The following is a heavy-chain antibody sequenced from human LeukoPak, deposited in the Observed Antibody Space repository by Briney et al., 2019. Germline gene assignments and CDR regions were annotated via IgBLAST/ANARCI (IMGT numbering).Heavy chain of an antibody. D-gene: IGHD4-17*01. Sequence: GGSLRLSCAASGFTFSSYEMNWVRQAPGKGLEWVSYISSSGSTIYYADSVKGRFTISRDNAKNSLYLQMNSLRAEDTAVYYCARDGRSTVTHYFDYWGQGALVTVSS. CDR3: ARDGRSTVTHYFDY. CDR2: ISSSGSTI. CDR1: GFTFSSYE. V-gene: IGHV3-48*03. J-gene: IGHJ4*02.